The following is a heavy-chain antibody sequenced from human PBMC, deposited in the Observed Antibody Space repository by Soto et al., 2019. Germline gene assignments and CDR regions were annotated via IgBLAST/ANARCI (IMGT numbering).Heavy chain of an antibody. J-gene: IGHJ3*01. CDR3: AKRFFGSGSPPGAFDV. V-gene: IGHV3-30*18. CDR2: ISYDGNNK. D-gene: IGHD3-10*01. CDR1: GFTFSSYG. Sequence: QVQLVESGGGVVQPGRSLRLSCAASGFTFSSYGMHWVRQAPGKGLEWVAVISYDGNNKYYADSVKGRFTISRDNFKNTLYLQMDSLRAEDTAMYYCAKRFFGSGSPPGAFDVWGQGTMVTVSS.